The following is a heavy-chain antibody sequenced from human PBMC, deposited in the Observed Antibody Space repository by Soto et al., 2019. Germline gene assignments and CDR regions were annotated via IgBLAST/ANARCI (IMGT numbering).Heavy chain of an antibody. V-gene: IGHV3-21*04. D-gene: IGHD1-26*01. Sequence: AVSQGISCAASGFIFTSYSMVWVRQAPGKGLEWVSSISSLSDSIYYADSVKGRFTISRDISKKMLFLHMNGLRGEDTGTYYCAKGAARYFDYWGRGTLVTVSS. CDR3: AKGAARYFDY. J-gene: IGHJ4*02. CDR2: ISSLSDSI. CDR1: GFIFTSYS.